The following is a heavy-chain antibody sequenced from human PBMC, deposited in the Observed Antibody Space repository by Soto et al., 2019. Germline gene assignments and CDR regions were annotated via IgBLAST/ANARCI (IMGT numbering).Heavy chain of an antibody. CDR3: ARAQVVAATDAFDI. CDR2: IWYDGSNK. J-gene: IGHJ3*02. D-gene: IGHD2-15*01. CDR1: EFTFSSYG. V-gene: IGHV3-33*01. Sequence: GGSLRLSCAASEFTFSSYGMHWVRQAPGKGLEWVAVIWYDGSNKYYADSVKGRFTISRDNSKNTLYLQMNSLRAEDTAVYYCARAQVVAATDAFDIWGQGTMVTVSS.